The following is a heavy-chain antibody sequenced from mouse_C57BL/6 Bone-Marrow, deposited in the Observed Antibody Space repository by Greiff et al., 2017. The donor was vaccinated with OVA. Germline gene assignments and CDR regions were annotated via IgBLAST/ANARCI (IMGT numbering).Heavy chain of an antibody. Sequence: VQLQQPGAELVKPGASVKLSCKASGHTFTSYWMRWVKRRPGRGLGWIGRIDPNSGGTKYNEKFKSKATLTVDKPSSTAYMQLSSLTSEDSAVYYCASRRMDYWGQGTSVTVSS. V-gene: IGHV1-72*01. J-gene: IGHJ4*01. CDR3: ASRRMDY. CDR2: IDPNSGGT. CDR1: GHTFTSYW.